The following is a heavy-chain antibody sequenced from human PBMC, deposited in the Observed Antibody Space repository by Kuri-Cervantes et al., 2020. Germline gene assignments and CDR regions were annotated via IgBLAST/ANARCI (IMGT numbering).Heavy chain of an antibody. CDR2: ISYDGSNK. V-gene: IGHV3-30-3*01. J-gene: IGHJ3*02. Sequence: GGSLRLSCAASGFTFSSYAMHWVRQAPGKGLEWVAVISYDGSNKYYADSVKGRFTISRDNAKNSLYLQMNSLRAEDTAVYYCARAITRNDAFDIWGQGTMVTVSS. CDR3: ARAITRNDAFDI. CDR1: GFTFSSYA.